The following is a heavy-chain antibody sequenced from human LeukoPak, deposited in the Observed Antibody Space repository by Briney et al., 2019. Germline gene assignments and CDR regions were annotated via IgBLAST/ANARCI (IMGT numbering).Heavy chain of an antibody. Sequence: GASVKVSCKASGYTFTGYYMHWVRQAPGQGLEWMGWINPNSGGTNYAQKFQGRVTMTRDTSISTAYMELSRLRSDDTAVYYCARAYYYDNSGSLHYWGQGTLVTVSS. CDR1: GYTFTGYY. D-gene: IGHD3-22*01. CDR2: INPNSGGT. J-gene: IGHJ4*02. V-gene: IGHV1-2*02. CDR3: ARAYYYDNSGSLHY.